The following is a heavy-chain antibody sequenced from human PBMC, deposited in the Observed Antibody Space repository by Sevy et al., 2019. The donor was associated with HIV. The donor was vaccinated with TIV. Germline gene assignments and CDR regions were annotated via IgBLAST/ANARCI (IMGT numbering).Heavy chain of an antibody. J-gene: IGHJ6*02. CDR3: AKVAYYYDTSGSFMGYGMDV. V-gene: IGHV3-30-3*01. D-gene: IGHD3-22*01. Sequence: GGSLRRSCAASGFTFSSFAMHWVRQAPGKGLEWVAVISYDGSSKYYPDSVKGRFTISRDNSKNTLYVQMNSLRVEDTAVYYCAKVAYYYDTSGSFMGYGMDVWGQGTTVTVSS. CDR2: ISYDGSSK. CDR1: GFTFSSFA.